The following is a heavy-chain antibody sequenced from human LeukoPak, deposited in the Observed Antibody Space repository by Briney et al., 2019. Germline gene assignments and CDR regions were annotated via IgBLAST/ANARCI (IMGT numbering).Heavy chain of an antibody. CDR3: ARVPSIVVVVAAPDWYFDL. CDR2: IIPILGIA. Sequence: ASVKVSCKASGGTFSSYTISWVRQAPGQGLEWMGRIIPILGIANYAQKFQGRVTITADKSTSTAYMELSSLRSEDTAVYYCARVPSIVVVVAAPDWYFDLWGRGTLVTVSS. CDR1: GGTFSSYT. J-gene: IGHJ2*01. V-gene: IGHV1-69*02. D-gene: IGHD2-15*01.